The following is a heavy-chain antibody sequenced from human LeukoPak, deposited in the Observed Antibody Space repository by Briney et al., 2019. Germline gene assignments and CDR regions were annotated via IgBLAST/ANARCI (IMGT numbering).Heavy chain of an antibody. V-gene: IGHV4-59*11. CDR1: GLTFSNRA. CDR2: IYYSGRT. D-gene: IGHD5-24*01. Sequence: GSLRLACVLSGLTFSNRAMTWIRQPAGKGLEWIGYIYYSGRTNDNPSLKSRVTISVDTSKTQFSQKQSSVTAADTAVYYCARASAFVRDGYAYYSCYGMDVWGQGTTVTVSS. CDR3: ARASAFVRDGYAYYSCYGMDV. J-gene: IGHJ6*02.